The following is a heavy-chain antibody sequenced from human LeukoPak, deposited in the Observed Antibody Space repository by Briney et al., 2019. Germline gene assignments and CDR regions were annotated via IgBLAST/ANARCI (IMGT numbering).Heavy chain of an antibody. CDR2: INHSGST. Sequence: SETLSLTCAVYGESFSGYYWTWIRQPPGKGLEWIGEINHSGSTNYNPSLKSRVTISVDTSKNQFSLKLSSVTAADTAVYYCARGPRGYSYGYRYTWFDPWGQGTLVTVSS. CDR3: ARGPRGYSYGYRYTWFDP. D-gene: IGHD5-18*01. CDR1: GESFSGYY. J-gene: IGHJ5*02. V-gene: IGHV4-34*01.